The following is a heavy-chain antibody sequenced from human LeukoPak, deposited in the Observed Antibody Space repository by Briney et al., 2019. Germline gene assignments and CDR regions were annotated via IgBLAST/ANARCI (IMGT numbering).Heavy chain of an antibody. J-gene: IGHJ3*02. CDR3: AGGGGGGGVTTVDI. CDR1: GGSINSGSYY. CDR2: IYTSGSI. D-gene: IGHD3-16*01. V-gene: IGHV4-61*02. Sequence: SQTLSLTCTVSGGSINSGSYYWSWIRQPAGKGLEWIGRIYTSGSIHYNPSLKSRVTISLDTSKNQFSLKLNSVTAADTALYYCAGGGGGGGVTTVDIWGQGTMVTVSS.